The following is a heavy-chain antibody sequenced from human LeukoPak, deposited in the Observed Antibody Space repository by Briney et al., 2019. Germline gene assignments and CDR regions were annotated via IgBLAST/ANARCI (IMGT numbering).Heavy chain of an antibody. Sequence: GASVKVSCKASGGTFSSYAISWVRQAPGQGLEWMGGIIPIFGTANYAQRFQGRVTITADESTSTAYMELSSLRSEDTAVYYCASDPGSGSYYYWGQGTLVTVSS. CDR2: IIPIFGTA. D-gene: IGHD1-26*01. CDR3: ASDPGSGSYYY. V-gene: IGHV1-69*13. J-gene: IGHJ4*02. CDR1: GGTFSSYA.